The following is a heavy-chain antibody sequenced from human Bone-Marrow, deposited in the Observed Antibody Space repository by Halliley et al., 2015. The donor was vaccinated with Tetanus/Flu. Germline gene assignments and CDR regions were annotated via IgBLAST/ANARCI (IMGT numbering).Heavy chain of an antibody. D-gene: IGHD6-19*01. CDR2: IGAGGRGS. J-gene: IGHJ5*02. V-gene: IGHV3-23*01. Sequence: AIGAGGRGSHYADSVKGRFTISRDESKNTLYLEMNTLRPEDTAVYYCARPGITVAGTRWFDPWGQGTLVTVSS. CDR3: ARPGITVAGTRWFDP.